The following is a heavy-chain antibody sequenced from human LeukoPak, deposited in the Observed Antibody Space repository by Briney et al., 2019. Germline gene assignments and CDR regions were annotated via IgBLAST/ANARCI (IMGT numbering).Heavy chain of an antibody. CDR3: ARDRYSSTWYRGAFDV. J-gene: IGHJ3*01. CDR1: GFTFTTSW. Sequence: GGSLRLSCAASGFTFTTSWMHWFRQAPGKGLVWVSRIESDGTSTTYADSVKGRFTISRDDAKNTLYLQMNSLRAEDTAVYYCARDRYSSTWYRGAFDVWGQGTMVSVSS. D-gene: IGHD6-13*01. V-gene: IGHV3-74*01. CDR2: IESDGTST.